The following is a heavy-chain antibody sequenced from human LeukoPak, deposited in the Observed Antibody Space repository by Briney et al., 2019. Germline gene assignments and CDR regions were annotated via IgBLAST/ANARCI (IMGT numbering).Heavy chain of an antibody. D-gene: IGHD1-26*01. CDR1: GGSFSGYY. CDR3: ARSGAPGAIDY. Sequence: PSETLSLTCAVYGGSFSGYYWSWIRRPPGKGLEWIGEINHSGSTNYNPSLKSRVAISVDTSKNQFSLKLSSVTAADTAVYYCARSGAPGAIDYWGQGTLVTVSS. CDR2: INHSGST. V-gene: IGHV4-34*01. J-gene: IGHJ4*02.